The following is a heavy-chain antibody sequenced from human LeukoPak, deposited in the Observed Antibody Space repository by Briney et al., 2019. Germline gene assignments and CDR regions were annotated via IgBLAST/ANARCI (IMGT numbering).Heavy chain of an antibody. CDR2: ISHNGDIT. CDR3: ASGSTDSWGDY. D-gene: IGHD3-16*01. CDR1: GFTFNHYS. V-gene: IGHV3-30*04. Sequence: GGSLRLSCVASGFTFNHYSFHWVRQAPGKGLEWVAVISHNGDITYYAGSLRGRLTISRDNSKNTVYLQMHSLSAEDTGVYYCASGSTDSWGDYWGQGTLVSVSS. J-gene: IGHJ4*02.